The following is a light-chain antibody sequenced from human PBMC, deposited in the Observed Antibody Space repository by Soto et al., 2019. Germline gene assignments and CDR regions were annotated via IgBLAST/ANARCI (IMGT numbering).Light chain of an antibody. V-gene: IGLV1-40*01. CDR3: QSYDSRLSGSRV. Sequence: QSVLTQPPSVSGAPGQRATISCTGSSSNIGADYDVHWYQQPPGTAPKLLIYDNSNRPSGVPDRFSGSKSGTSASLAITGLQAEDEADYYCQSYDSRLSGSRVFGSGTKVTVL. J-gene: IGLJ1*01. CDR2: DNS. CDR1: SSNIGADYD.